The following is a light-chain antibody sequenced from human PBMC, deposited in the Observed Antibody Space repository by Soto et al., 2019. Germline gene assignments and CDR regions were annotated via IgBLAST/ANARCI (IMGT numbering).Light chain of an antibody. CDR1: QSVSSY. J-gene: IGKJ4*01. CDR2: DAS. Sequence: EIVLTQSPATLSLSPGERATLSCRASQSVSSYLAWYQQKPGQAPRLLIYDASNRATGIPARFSGSGSGTDFTLTISSLEPEDVAIYYGQQRSNWPPVTFGGGTKVEIK. CDR3: QQRSNWPPVT. V-gene: IGKV3-11*01.